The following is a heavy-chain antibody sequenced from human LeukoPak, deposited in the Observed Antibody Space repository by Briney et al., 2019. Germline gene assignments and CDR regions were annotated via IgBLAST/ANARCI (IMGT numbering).Heavy chain of an antibody. J-gene: IGHJ4*02. CDR1: GYTFTSYG. CDR2: ISAYNGNT. V-gene: IGHV1-18*01. CDR3: VRDRNIRDVWFADLDY. D-gene: IGHD3-10*01. Sequence: GASVKVSCKASGYTFTSYGVSWVRQAPGQGLEWMGWISAYNGNTNYAQKLQGRVTTTTDTSTSTAYMELRSLRSDDTAVYYCVRDRNIRDVWFADLDYWGQGTLVTVSS.